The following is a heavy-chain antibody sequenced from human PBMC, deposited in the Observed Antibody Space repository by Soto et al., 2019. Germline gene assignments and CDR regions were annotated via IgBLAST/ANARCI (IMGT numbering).Heavy chain of an antibody. CDR3: ARITMVRGAPAYYYGMDV. V-gene: IGHV1-18*01. CDR1: GFTLSRYC. CDR2: ISAYNGNT. D-gene: IGHD3-10*01. Sequence: APVKVSCKASGFTLSRYCISWVRQAPGQRPEWMGWISAYNGNTNYAQKLQGRVTMTTDTSTSTAYMELRSLRSDDTAVYYCARITMVRGAPAYYYGMDVWGQGTTVTVSS. J-gene: IGHJ6*02.